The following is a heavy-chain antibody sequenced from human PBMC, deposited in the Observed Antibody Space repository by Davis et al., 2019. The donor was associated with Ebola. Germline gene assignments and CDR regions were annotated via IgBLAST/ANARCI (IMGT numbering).Heavy chain of an antibody. CDR1: GYTFTSND. J-gene: IGHJ6*02. V-gene: IGHV1-8*01. Sequence: ASVKVSCKASGYTFTSNDINWVRQATGQGLEWMGWMNPNSGNTGYAQKFQGRVTMTRNTSISTAYMELSSLRSDDTAVYYCARGLSKVVVAYYYYGLDVWGQGTTVTVSS. CDR3: ARGLSKVVVAYYYYGLDV. CDR2: MNPNSGNT. D-gene: IGHD3-22*01.